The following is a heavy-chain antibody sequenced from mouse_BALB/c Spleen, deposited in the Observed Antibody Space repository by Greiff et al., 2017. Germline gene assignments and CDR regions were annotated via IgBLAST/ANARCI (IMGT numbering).Heavy chain of an antibody. J-gene: IGHJ1*01. Sequence: EVQLVESGGGLVQPGGSRKLSCAASGFTFSSFGMHWVRQAPEKGLEWVAYISSGSSTIYYADTVKGRFTISRDNPKNTLFLPMTSLRSEDPAMYVGARRGGDGYDGDWDFDVWGEGTTVTVAA. CDR2: ISSGSSTI. CDR3: ARRGGDGYDGDWDFDV. D-gene: IGHD2-2*01. CDR1: GFTFSSFG. V-gene: IGHV5-17*02.